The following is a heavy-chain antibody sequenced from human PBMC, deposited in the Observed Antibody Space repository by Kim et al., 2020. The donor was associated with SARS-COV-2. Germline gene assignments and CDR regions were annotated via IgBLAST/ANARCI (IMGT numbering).Heavy chain of an antibody. CDR3: AGGGTFSVTIFGVVIIRPLMDV. CDR1: GGSFSGYY. J-gene: IGHJ6*02. CDR2: INHSGST. Sequence: SETLSLTCAVYGGSFSGYYWSWIRQPPGKGLEWIGEINHSGSTNYNPSLKSRVTISVDTSKNQFSLKLSSVTAADTAVYYCAGGGTFSVTIFGVVIIRPLMDVWGQGTTVTVYS. D-gene: IGHD3-3*01. V-gene: IGHV4-34*01.